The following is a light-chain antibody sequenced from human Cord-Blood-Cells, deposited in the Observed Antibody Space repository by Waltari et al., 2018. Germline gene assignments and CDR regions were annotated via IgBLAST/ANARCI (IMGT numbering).Light chain of an antibody. CDR1: QSISSY. J-gene: IGKJ1*01. Sequence: DIQMTPSPSSSSASVGGRVTITCRASQSISSYLNWYQQKPGKAPKLLIYAASSLQSGVPSRFSGSGSGTDFTLTISSLQPEDFATYYCQQSYSTLVTFGQGTKVEIK. V-gene: IGKV1-39*01. CDR3: QQSYSTLVT. CDR2: AAS.